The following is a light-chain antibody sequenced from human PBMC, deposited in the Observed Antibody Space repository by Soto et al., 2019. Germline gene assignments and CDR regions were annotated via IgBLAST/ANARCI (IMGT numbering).Light chain of an antibody. CDR2: AAS. Sequence: DIQMTQSPSSVSAFVGDRVTITCRASQDISSWFAWYQQKPGKAPKLLIYAASTLQSGVPSRFSGSGSGTDFTLTISSLKPEDFATYYCQQASSFPPGFGPGTKVDIK. CDR1: QDISSW. J-gene: IGKJ3*01. V-gene: IGKV1D-12*01. CDR3: QQASSFPPG.